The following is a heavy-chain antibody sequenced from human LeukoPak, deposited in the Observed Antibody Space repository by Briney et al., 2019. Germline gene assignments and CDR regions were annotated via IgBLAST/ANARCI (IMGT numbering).Heavy chain of an antibody. J-gene: IGHJ4*02. CDR2: IYNDGTT. Sequence: GGSLRLSCAISGFTVSTSYMSWVRRAPGKGLECVSVIYNDGTTYYADSVKGRFTISRDTSKNTLYLQMNSLRADDTAVYYCARPSVLGPNTDYWGQGTLVTVSS. CDR1: GFTVSTSY. CDR3: ARPSVLGPNTDY. V-gene: IGHV3-66*04. D-gene: IGHD4/OR15-4a*01.